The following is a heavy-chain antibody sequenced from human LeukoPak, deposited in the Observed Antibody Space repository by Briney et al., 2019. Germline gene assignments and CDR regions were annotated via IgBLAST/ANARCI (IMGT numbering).Heavy chain of an antibody. J-gene: IGHJ4*02. Sequence: GGSLRLSCAASGFTFSSYGMHWVRQAPGKGLEWVAVISYDGSNKYYADSVKGRFTISRDNSKNTLYLQMNSLRAEDTAEYYCAKDSPATGVVPAAMEADYWGQGTLVTVSS. CDR1: GFTFSSYG. V-gene: IGHV3-30*18. CDR2: ISYDGSNK. D-gene: IGHD2-2*01. CDR3: AKDSPATGVVPAAMEADY.